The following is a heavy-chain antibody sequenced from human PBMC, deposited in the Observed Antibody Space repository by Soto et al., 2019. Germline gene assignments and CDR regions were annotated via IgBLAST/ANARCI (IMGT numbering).Heavy chain of an antibody. Sequence: QVQLQESGPGLVKPSETLSLSCTVSGGSISSYYWGWIRQPPGKGLEWIGYIYYSGSTNYNPSLKSRVTISVDTSKNQFSLKLSSVTAAVTAVYYCARVVVDKWGAFDIWGQGTMVTVSS. CDR3: ARVVVDKWGAFDI. V-gene: IGHV4-59*01. J-gene: IGHJ3*02. CDR2: IYYSGST. D-gene: IGHD2-15*01. CDR1: GGSISSYY.